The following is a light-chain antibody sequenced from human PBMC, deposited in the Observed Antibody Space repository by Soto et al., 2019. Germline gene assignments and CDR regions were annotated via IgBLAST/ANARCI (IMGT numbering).Light chain of an antibody. V-gene: IGLV1-40*01. J-gene: IGLJ2*01. Sequence: QSVLTQPPSVSGAPGQRVTISCTGSSSNLGAGYDVHWYRQLPGTAPKLLIVGNINRPSGVPDRFSGSRSGTSASLAITGLQAEDEADYYCQSYDSSLSGWLVGGGTKLTVL. CDR1: SSNLGAGYD. CDR2: GNI. CDR3: QSYDSSLSGWL.